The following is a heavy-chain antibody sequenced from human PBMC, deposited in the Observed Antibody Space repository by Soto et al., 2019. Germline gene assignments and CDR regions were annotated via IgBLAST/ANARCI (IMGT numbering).Heavy chain of an antibody. CDR2: ISAYNGDK. CDR1: GYAFTDYN. J-gene: IGHJ4*02. V-gene: IGHV1-18*01. CDR3: ARDRAIFGVVFDY. D-gene: IGHD3-3*01. Sequence: ASVKASCNASGYAFTDYNINWVRQSPGQGLEWMGWISAYNGDKNYAEKFQGRVTMTTDTATRTSYMELRSLRSDDTAVYYCARDRAIFGVVFDYWGQGTLVTVSS.